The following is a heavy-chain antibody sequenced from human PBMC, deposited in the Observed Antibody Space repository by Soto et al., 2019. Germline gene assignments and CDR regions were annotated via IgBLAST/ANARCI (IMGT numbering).Heavy chain of an antibody. CDR1: GGTFTSYA. Sequence: QVQLVQSGAEVKKPGSSVKVSCKASGGTFTSYAINWVRQAPGQGLEWMGGIIPIFAIANYAQKFQGRVTIAADESTSTAYMELSSLRSEDTAVYYCAIRSRPGRTAMDVWGHGTTVTVSS. V-gene: IGHV1-69*01. CDR3: AIRSRPGRTAMDV. CDR2: IIPIFAIA. D-gene: IGHD1-26*01. J-gene: IGHJ6*02.